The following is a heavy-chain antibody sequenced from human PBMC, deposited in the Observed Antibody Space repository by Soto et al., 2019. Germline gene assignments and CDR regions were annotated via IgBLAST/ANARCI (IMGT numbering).Heavy chain of an antibody. CDR2: ISAYNGNT. Sequence: ASVKVSCKASGYTFTSYGISWVRQAPGQGLEWMGWISAYNGNTNDAQKLQGRVTMTTDTSTSTAYMELRSLRSDDTAVYYCARGRADYDILTGYGHYYYYGMDVWGQGTTVTVSS. CDR3: ARGRADYDILTGYGHYYYYGMDV. CDR1: GYTFTSYG. D-gene: IGHD3-9*01. J-gene: IGHJ6*02. V-gene: IGHV1-18*04.